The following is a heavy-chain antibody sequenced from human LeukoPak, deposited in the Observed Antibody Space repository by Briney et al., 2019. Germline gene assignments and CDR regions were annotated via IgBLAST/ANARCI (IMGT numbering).Heavy chain of an antibody. CDR2: IYYSGST. V-gene: IGHV4-59*01. CDR1: GGSISSYY. D-gene: IGHD6-19*01. Sequence: SETLSLTCIVSGGSISSYYWSRIRQPPGKGLEWIGYIYYSGSTNYNPSLKSRVTISVDTSKNQFSLKLSSVTAADTAVYYCAREGRKQWLRYYGMDVWGQGTTVTVSS. J-gene: IGHJ6*02. CDR3: AREGRKQWLRYYGMDV.